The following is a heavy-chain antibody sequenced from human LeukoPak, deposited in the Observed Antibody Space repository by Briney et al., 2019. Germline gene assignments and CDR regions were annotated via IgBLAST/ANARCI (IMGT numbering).Heavy chain of an antibody. Sequence: TGGSLRLSCAASGFTFSSYSMNWVRQAPGKGLEWVSSISSSSSYIYYADSVKGRFTISRDNAKNSLYLQMNSLRAEDTAVYYCARQGISDYGGNSYFDYWGQGTLVTVSS. CDR1: GFTFSSYS. CDR2: ISSSSSYI. J-gene: IGHJ4*02. D-gene: IGHD4-23*01. V-gene: IGHV3-21*01. CDR3: ARQGISDYGGNSYFDY.